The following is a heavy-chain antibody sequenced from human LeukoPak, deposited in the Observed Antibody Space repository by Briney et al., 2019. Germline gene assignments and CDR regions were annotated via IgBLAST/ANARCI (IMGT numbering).Heavy chain of an antibody. CDR2: IKQDGSEK. CDR3: ARAFDP. CDR1: GLTFSSYA. Sequence: SGGSLRLSCAASGLTFSSYAMTWVRRAPGKGLEWVANIKQDGSEKYYVDSVKGRFTISRDNAKNSLYLQMNSLRAEDTAVYYCARAFDPWGQGTLVTVSS. V-gene: IGHV3-7*01. J-gene: IGHJ5*02.